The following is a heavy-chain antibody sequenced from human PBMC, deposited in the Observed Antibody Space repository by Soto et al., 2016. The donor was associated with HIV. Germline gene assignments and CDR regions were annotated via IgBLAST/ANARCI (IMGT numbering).Heavy chain of an antibody. D-gene: IGHD2-21*01. V-gene: IGHV1-2*02. J-gene: IGHJ5*02. CDR3: VRGRSLFGPRFDL. CDR1: GYPFSGYY. CDR2: INPNLGNS. Sequence: QVQLVQSGAEVMKPGASVKVSCKASGYPFSGYYIHWVRQAPGQGLEWLGWINPNLGNSIYGPRFQGRVTMTRDTSITTVYMEVSNLKSDDTANYYCVRGRSLFGPRFDLWGQGTLVIVSS.